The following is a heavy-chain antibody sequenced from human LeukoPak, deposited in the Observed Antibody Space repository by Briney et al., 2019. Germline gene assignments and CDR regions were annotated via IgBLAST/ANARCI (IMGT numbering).Heavy chain of an antibody. D-gene: IGHD3-16*01. J-gene: IGHJ4*02. V-gene: IGHV4-30-2*01. CDR1: GGSISSGGYY. Sequence: SETLSLTCTVSGGSISSGGYYWSWIRQPPGKGLEWIGYIYHSGSTSYNPSLKSRVTISVDRSKNQFSLNLSSVTAADTAVYYCARGETHVVDYWGQGTLVTVSS. CDR3: ARGETHVVDY. CDR2: IYHSGST.